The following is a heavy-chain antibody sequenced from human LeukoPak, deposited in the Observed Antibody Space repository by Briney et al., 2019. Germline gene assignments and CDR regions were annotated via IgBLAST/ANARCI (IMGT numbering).Heavy chain of an antibody. J-gene: IGHJ4*02. CDR1: GYILSSYN. Sequence: ASVKVSCKASGYILSSYNMHWVRQAPGHGVEWLGIINPSGGDTKYAQKFQGRVTLTRDKSTSTVYMELSGLTSDDTAVYYCARTYCAEDCSIRYFDYWGQGTLVTVSS. V-gene: IGHV1-46*01. CDR2: INPSGGDT. D-gene: IGHD2-21*02. CDR3: ARTYCAEDCSIRYFDY.